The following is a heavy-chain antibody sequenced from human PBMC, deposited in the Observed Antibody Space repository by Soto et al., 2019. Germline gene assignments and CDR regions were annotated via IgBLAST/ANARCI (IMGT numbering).Heavy chain of an antibody. CDR3: AHSGQWEPLDY. Sequence: QITLKESGPPLVKPTQTLKLTCTFSGFSLSDSGVGVGWIRQPPGKALEWIALTFWNDDKRYTPSLRTRLTTPNATAKNQVFLKMTIMDPGDTATYYCAHSGQWEPLDYWGQGTLVSVSS. V-gene: IGHV2-5*01. CDR1: GFSLSDSGVG. CDR2: TFWNDDK. D-gene: IGHD1-26*01. J-gene: IGHJ4*02.